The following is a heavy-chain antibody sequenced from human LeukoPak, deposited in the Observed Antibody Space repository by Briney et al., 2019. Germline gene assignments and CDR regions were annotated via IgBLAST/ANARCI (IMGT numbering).Heavy chain of an antibody. V-gene: IGHV3-7*05. CDR3: VKDGPGGIEARKRYYGMDV. Sequence: GGSLRLSCAASGFTFSIYWMSWVRQAPGKGLEWVASINQDGSEKYYVDSVKGRCTISRDNAKTSLYLQMSSLRAADAAAYYCVKDGPGGIEARKRYYGMDVWGQGTTVSVSS. J-gene: IGHJ6*02. CDR2: INQDGSEK. D-gene: IGHD6-6*01. CDR1: GFTFSIYW.